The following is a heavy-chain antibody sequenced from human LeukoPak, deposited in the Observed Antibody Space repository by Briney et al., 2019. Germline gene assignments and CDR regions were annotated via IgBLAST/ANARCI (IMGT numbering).Heavy chain of an antibody. CDR3: ARDRWDTAMGGD. CDR2: IKEDGSQK. D-gene: IGHD5-18*01. J-gene: IGHJ4*02. V-gene: IGHV3-7*01. Sequence: GGSLRLSCAASGFTVSGDYMSWVRQAPGKGLEWVANIKEDGSQKYYVDSVKGRFTISRDNAKNSLYLQMNSLRAEDAAVYYCARDRWDTAMGGDWGQGTLVTVSS. CDR1: GFTVSGDY.